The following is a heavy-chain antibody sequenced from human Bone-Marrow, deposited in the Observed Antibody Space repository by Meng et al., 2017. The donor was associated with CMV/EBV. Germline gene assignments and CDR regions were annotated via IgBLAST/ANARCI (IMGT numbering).Heavy chain of an antibody. Sequence: LSLTCAASGFTFSGYWMSWVRQAPGKGLQWVANINQDGSEEYYVDSVKGRFTISRDNAKDSLFLQMNSLRAEDTAVYYCARVAYGDYVIWFDPWGQGTLVTVSS. CDR3: ARVAYGDYVIWFDP. D-gene: IGHD4-17*01. CDR2: INQDGSEE. V-gene: IGHV3-7*01. CDR1: GFTFSGYW. J-gene: IGHJ5*02.